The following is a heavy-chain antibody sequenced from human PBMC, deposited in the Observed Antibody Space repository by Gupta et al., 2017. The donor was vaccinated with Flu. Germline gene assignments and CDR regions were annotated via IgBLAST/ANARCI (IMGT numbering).Heavy chain of an antibody. CDR3: ARTPPGYYDGSGGYHYGSDV. D-gene: IGHD3-22*01. Sequence: QVYLVQSGAEVKTPGSSVKVSCKSYGGSFTSYALSWVRQAPGQGLEWMGGVIPILGKVTYAQQLHGRVTITADESAATTYIEVSSLRSEDTAVYYFARTPPGYYDGSGGYHYGSDVWGQGTTVTVSS. J-gene: IGHJ6*02. CDR2: VIPILGKV. CDR1: GGSFTSYA. V-gene: IGHV1-69*01.